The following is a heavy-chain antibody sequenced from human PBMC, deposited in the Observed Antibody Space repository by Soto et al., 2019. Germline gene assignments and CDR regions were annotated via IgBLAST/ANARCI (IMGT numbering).Heavy chain of an antibody. CDR1: GFTFSSFA. CDR3: AKGPVVFAY. Sequence: EVQLLESGGGLIQPGGSLTLSCAASGFTFSSFAMSWVRQAPGKGLEWVSGISASGGGAYNAASVRGRCTTARYNSKNTLYLQMISVRAEDTAVYYCAKGPVVFAYWGQGTLVTVSS. J-gene: IGHJ4*02. CDR2: ISASGGGA. V-gene: IGHV3-23*01. D-gene: IGHD2-15*01.